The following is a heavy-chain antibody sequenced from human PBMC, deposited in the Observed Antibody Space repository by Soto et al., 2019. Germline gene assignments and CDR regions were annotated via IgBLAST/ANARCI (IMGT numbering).Heavy chain of an antibody. CDR3: ARHNYGSGSTYFDY. D-gene: IGHD3-10*01. V-gene: IGHV4-59*08. J-gene: IGHJ4*02. CDR2: IYYSGST. Sequence: SETLSLTCTVSGGSISGYYWSWIRQPPGKGLEWIGYIYYSGSTSYNPSLRSRLTISVDTSKNQFSLKLNSMTAADTAVYYCARHNYGSGSTYFDYWGQGTLVTVSS. CDR1: GGSISGYY.